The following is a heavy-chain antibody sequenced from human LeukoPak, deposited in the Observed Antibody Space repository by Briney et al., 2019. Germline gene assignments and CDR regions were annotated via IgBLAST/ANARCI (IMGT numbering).Heavy chain of an antibody. CDR3: ARDIYDYGDYGDDY. Sequence: GGSLRLSCAASGFTFSSYSMKWVRQAPGKGLEWVSSISRSSSYIYYADSVKGRFTISRDNAKNSLYLQMNSLRAEDTAVYYCARDIYDYGDYGDDYWGQGTLVTVSS. CDR2: ISRSSSYI. V-gene: IGHV3-21*01. D-gene: IGHD4-17*01. CDR1: GFTFSSYS. J-gene: IGHJ4*02.